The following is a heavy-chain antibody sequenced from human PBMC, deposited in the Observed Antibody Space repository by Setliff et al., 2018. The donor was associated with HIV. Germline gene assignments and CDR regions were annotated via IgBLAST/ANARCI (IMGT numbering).Heavy chain of an antibody. D-gene: IGHD4-17*01. V-gene: IGHV3-64D*09. Sequence: GGSLRLSCSASGFTFSSYAMHWVRQAPGKGLEYVSAISSNGGSTYYADLVKGRFTISRDNSKNTLYLQMSSLRAEDTAVYYCVKARVDGDYYYYYYMDVWGKGTTVTVSS. CDR1: GFTFSSYA. J-gene: IGHJ6*03. CDR2: ISSNGGST. CDR3: VKARVDGDYYYYYYMDV.